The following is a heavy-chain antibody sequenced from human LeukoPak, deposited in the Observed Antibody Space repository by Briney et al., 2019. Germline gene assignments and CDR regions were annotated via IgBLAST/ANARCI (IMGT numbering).Heavy chain of an antibody. Sequence: EASVKVSCKASGYTFTGYYMHWVRQAPGQGLEWMGWINPNSGGTNYAQKFQGRVTMTRDTSISTAYMGLSRLRSDDTAVYYCARDPYDSSSYYYSYFDYWGQGTLVTVSS. CDR1: GYTFTGYY. D-gene: IGHD3-22*01. J-gene: IGHJ4*02. CDR3: ARDPYDSSSYYYSYFDY. CDR2: INPNSGGT. V-gene: IGHV1-2*02.